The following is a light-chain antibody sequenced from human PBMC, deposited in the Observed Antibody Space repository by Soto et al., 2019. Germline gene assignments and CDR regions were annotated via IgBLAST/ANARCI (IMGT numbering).Light chain of an antibody. V-gene: IGLV2-14*01. CDR3: SSYTTIKTVV. CDR1: SSDIGTYKY. Sequence: QSALTQPASVSGSPGQSITISCTGTSSDIGTYKYVSCFQHHPGKAPKLIIFEVSNRPSGISDRFSGFKSANTAYLTISGVQPEDEADYHCSSYTTIKTVVFGGGTQLTVL. CDR2: EVS. J-gene: IGLJ7*01.